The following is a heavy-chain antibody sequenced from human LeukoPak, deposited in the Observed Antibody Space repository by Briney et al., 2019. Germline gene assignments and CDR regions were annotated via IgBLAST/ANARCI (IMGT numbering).Heavy chain of an antibody. CDR1: GGTFSSYA. Sequence: SVKVSCKASGGTFSSYAISWVRQTPGQGLEWMGGIIPIFGTANYAQKFQGRVTITADESTSTAYMELSSLRSEDTAVYYCAREGFGYYYDSSGYGLYYFDYWGQGTLVTVSS. V-gene: IGHV1-69*13. J-gene: IGHJ4*02. D-gene: IGHD3-22*01. CDR3: AREGFGYYYDSSGYGLYYFDY. CDR2: IIPIFGTA.